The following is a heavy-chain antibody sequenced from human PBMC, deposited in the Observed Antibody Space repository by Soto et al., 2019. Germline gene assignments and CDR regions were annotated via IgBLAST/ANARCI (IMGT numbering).Heavy chain of an antibody. CDR2: FYHNEIT. J-gene: IGHJ4*02. CDR1: GTSISGSYW. D-gene: IGHD2-21*01. V-gene: IGHV4-4*02. CDR3: ATVPPRIVVVLAEFPT. Sequence: QVQLKQSGPGLVRPSGTLSLTCRVSGTSISGSYWWTWVRQSPGKGREWIGEFYHNEITKYNPSLKSRVSMSIDKSNNQFSLKLTSVTAADTAVYYCATVPPRIVVVLAEFPTWGQGTLVTVSS.